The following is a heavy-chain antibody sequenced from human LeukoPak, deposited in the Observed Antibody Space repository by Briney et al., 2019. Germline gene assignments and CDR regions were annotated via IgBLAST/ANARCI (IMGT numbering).Heavy chain of an antibody. CDR2: ISSSRSYI. V-gene: IGHV3-21*01. J-gene: IGHJ3*02. Sequence: SGGSLRLSCAASGFTFSSYSVNWVRQAPGKGLECVSSISSSRSYIYYADSVKGRFTISRDNAKNSLYLQMNSLRAEDTAVYYCARDGYYDSSGYYTIGGAFDIWGQGTMVTVSS. CDR1: GFTFSSYS. D-gene: IGHD3-22*01. CDR3: ARDGYYDSSGYYTIGGAFDI.